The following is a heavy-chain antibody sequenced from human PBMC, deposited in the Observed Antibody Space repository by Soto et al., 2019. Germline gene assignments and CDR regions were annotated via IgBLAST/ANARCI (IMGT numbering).Heavy chain of an antibody. J-gene: IGHJ6*02. CDR3: ERLAVYCSTNGCHGDYAMDV. V-gene: IGHV4-4*02. CDR1: GGSISGSSW. CDR2: IYHSGNT. D-gene: IGHD2-2*01. Sequence: SETLSLTCAVSGGSISGSSWWSWIRQSPGKGLEWIGEIYHSGNTNYKPSLKSRVTISVDTSKNQFSLRLTSVTAADTAVYYCERLAVYCSTNGCHGDYAMDVWGQGTTVTVSS.